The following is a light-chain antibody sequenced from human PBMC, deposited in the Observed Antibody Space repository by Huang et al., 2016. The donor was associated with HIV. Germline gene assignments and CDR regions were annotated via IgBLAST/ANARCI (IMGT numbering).Light chain of an antibody. J-gene: IGKJ4*01. CDR1: QSVSNF. Sequence: EIVLTQSPATLSLSPGERAPLSCRASQSVSNFLAWYQQKPGQAPRLHIYDASNRATGIPARFSGSGSGTDFTRTISSLEPEDFAVYYCQQRSNWPPLTFGGGTKVEIK. CDR2: DAS. CDR3: QQRSNWPPLT. V-gene: IGKV3-11*01.